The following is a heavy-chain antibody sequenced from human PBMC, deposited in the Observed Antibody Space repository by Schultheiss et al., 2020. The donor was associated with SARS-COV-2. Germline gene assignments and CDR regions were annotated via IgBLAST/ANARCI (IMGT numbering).Heavy chain of an antibody. V-gene: IGHV4-39*01. Sequence: SETLSLTCTVSGGSISSSSYYWGWIRQPPGKGLEWIGSIYYSGSTYYNPSLKSRVTISVDTSKNQFSLKLSSVTAADTAVYYCARVGYYDSSGYRYFDLWGRATLVTVSS. D-gene: IGHD3-22*01. CDR1: GGSISSSSYY. J-gene: IGHJ2*01. CDR3: ARVGYYDSSGYRYFDL. CDR2: IYYSGST.